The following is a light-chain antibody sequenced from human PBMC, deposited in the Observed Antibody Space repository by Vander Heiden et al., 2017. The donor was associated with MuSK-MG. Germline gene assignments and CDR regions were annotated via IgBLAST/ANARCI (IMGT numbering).Light chain of an antibody. CDR2: RDS. CDR3: ATWDDSRNGVV. V-gene: IGLV1-44*01. J-gene: IGLJ2*01. Sequence: QSVLTQPPSASGPPGQRVTISCSGSKSNIGSNTVHWYQQLPGTAPKLLIYRDSQRPSGVPDRFSGSNSGTSASLAISGLQSADEADYYCATWDDSRNGVVFGGGTKLTVL. CDR1: KSNIGSNT.